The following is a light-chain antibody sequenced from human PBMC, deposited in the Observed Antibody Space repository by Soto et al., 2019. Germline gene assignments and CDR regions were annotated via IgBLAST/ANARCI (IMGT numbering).Light chain of an antibody. J-gene: IGKJ4*01. Sequence: DIVLTQSPATLSLSPGERATLSCRASQSVSTYLAWYQQKPGQAPRLLIYDASNRATGIPARFSGSGSGTDFTHTISSLEPEDFAVYYCQQRSNWPLTFGGGTRVEI. V-gene: IGKV3-11*01. CDR2: DAS. CDR3: QQRSNWPLT. CDR1: QSVSTY.